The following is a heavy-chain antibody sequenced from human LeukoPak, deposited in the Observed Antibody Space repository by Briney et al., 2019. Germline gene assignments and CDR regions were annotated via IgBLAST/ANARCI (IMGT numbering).Heavy chain of an antibody. V-gene: IGHV4-59*11. Sequence: PSETLSLTCSVSRGSITGHYWSWVRQPPGKGLEWLGYIHYSGTTNYNPSLKSRVTISVDTSKNQFSLKLSSVTAADTAVYYCAREDRGSGWPYYMDVWGKGTTVTVSS. CDR1: RGSITGHY. CDR2: IHYSGTT. D-gene: IGHD6-25*01. J-gene: IGHJ6*03. CDR3: AREDRGSGWPYYMDV.